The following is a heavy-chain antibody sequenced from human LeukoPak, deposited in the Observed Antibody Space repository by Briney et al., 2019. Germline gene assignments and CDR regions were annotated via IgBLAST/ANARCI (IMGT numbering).Heavy chain of an antibody. CDR1: GGTFSSYA. CDR3: AREVVVAATGEDFYFDY. V-gene: IGHV1-69*13. D-gene: IGHD2-15*01. CDR2: IIPIFGTA. Sequence: GASVKVSCKASGGTFSSYAIGWVRQAPGQGLEWMGGIIPIFGTANYAQKFQGRVTITADESTSTAYMELSSLRSEDTAVYYCAREVVVAATGEDFYFDYWGQGTLVTVSS. J-gene: IGHJ4*02.